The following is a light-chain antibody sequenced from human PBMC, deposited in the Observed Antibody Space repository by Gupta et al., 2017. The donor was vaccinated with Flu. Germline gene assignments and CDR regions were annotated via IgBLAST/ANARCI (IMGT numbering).Light chain of an antibody. CDR3: QSDNATNVV. CDR1: GGSIATYY. Sequence: TVTISCTRSGGSIATYYVQWYQQRPCSSPTTVIYEDNERPSGIPVRFSGSIDSSSISASLTISGLKTEDEAYYDCQSDNATNVVFGGGTRLTVL. CDR2: EDN. V-gene: IGLV6-57*01. J-gene: IGLJ2*01.